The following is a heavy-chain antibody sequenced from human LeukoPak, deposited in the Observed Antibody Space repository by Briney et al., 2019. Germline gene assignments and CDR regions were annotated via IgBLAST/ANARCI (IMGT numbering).Heavy chain of an antibody. CDR3: ARSLVAGVGDAFDI. D-gene: IGHD6-19*01. CDR1: GYTFTSYY. V-gene: IGHV1-46*01. Sequence: ASVKVSCKASGYTFTSYYMHWVRQAPGQGLEWVGIINTSGGSTSYVQKFQGRVTMTRDTSTSTVYMELSSLRSEDTAVYYCARSLVAGVGDAFDIWGQGTMVTVSS. CDR2: INTSGGST. J-gene: IGHJ3*02.